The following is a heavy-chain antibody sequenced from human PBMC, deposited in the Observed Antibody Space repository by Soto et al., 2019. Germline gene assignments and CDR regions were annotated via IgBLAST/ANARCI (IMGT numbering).Heavy chain of an antibody. CDR2: FDPEDGET. J-gene: IGHJ4*02. CDR3: ATDASYCSGGSCYFKGTDY. Sequence: QVQLVQSGAEVKKPGASVKVSCKVSGYTLTELSMHWVRQAPGKGLEWMGGFDPEDGETIYAQKFQGRVTMTEDTSTDTAYMELSSLRSEDTAVYYCATDASYCSGGSCYFKGTDYWGQGTLVTVSS. CDR1: GYTLTELS. D-gene: IGHD2-15*01. V-gene: IGHV1-24*01.